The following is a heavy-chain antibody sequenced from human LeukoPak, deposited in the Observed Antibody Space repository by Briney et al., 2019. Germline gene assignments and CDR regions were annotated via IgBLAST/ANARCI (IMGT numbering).Heavy chain of an antibody. CDR1: GFTFRTYA. CDR2: ISGSGGST. CDR3: AKTNRGGIGQCLDY. V-gene: IGHV3-23*01. J-gene: IGHJ4*02. Sequence: GGSLRLSCAASGFTFRTYAMSWVRQTPGKEPEWVSEISGSGGSTYYADSVKGRFTISRDNSKNILYLQFNSLSPEDTAVYYCAKTNRGGIGQCLDYWGQGTLVTVSS. D-gene: IGHD3-10*01.